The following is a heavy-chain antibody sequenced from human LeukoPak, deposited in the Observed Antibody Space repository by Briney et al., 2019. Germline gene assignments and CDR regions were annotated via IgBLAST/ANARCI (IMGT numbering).Heavy chain of an antibody. V-gene: IGHV1-8*03. CDR2: MNPNSGNT. CDR1: GYTFTSYD. J-gene: IGHJ4*02. CDR3: ARVKSQGFDY. Sequence: ASVKVSCKASGYTFTSYDINWVRQATGQGLEWMGWMNPNSGNTGYAQKFQGRVTITGNTSISTAYMELSSLRSEDTALYYCARVKSQGFDYWGQGTLVTVSS.